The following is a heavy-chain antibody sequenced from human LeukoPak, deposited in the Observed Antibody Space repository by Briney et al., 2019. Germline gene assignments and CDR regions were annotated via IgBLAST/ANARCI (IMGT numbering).Heavy chain of an antibody. J-gene: IGHJ5*02. CDR2: IKHNGDEL. V-gene: IGHV3-7*01. CDR1: GFTFSSYW. Sequence: PGGSLRLSCAASGFTFSSYWMTWVRQAPGKGLEWVANIKHNGDELNYVDSVEGRFTISRDNAKNSLYLHMTSLRAEDTAVYYCARESRTSASWGRGPLVTASS. CDR3: ARESRTSAS.